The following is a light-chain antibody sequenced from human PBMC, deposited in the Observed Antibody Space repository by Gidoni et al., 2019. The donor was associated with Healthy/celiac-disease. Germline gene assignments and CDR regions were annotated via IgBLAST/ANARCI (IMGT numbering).Light chain of an antibody. V-gene: IGKV3-11*01. CDR1: QIVSSD. CDR2: DAS. CDR3: QQCSYWPFT. Sequence: EIVLTQSPATLSLSPGESATLSCRASQIVSSDLAWYQQKPGQAPRLLIYDASSRATDIPARFSGSGSGTDFTLTISSLEPEDFAVYYCQQCSYWPFTFGQGTRVEIK. J-gene: IGKJ5*01.